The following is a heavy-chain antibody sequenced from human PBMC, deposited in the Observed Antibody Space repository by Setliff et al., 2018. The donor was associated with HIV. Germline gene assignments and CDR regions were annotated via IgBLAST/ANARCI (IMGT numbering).Heavy chain of an antibody. CDR3: ARDFLGDGYMDV. D-gene: IGHD3-16*01. Sequence: SETLSLTCSVSGGSISSGSYYWSWIRQPAGKGLEWIGHIYTSGSSTYNPSLKSRVTISRDTSKNSLYLQMNSLRAEDTAVYYCARDFLGDGYMDVWGKGTTVTVSS. CDR2: IYTSGSS. J-gene: IGHJ6*03. V-gene: IGHV4-61*09. CDR1: GGSISSGSYY.